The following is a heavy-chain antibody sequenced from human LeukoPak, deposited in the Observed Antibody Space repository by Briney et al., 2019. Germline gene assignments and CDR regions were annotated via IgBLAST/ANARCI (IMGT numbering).Heavy chain of an antibody. Sequence: SETLSLTCTVSGGSISSGDYYWSWIRQPPGKGLEWIGYIYYSGSTYYNPSLKSRVTISVDTSKNQFSLKLSSVTAADTAVYYCARESLYYYDSSGYPRPNFDYWGQGTLVTVSS. CDR3: ARESLYYYDSSGYPRPNFDY. CDR2: IYYSGST. V-gene: IGHV4-30-4*01. J-gene: IGHJ4*02. CDR1: GGSISSGDYY. D-gene: IGHD3-22*01.